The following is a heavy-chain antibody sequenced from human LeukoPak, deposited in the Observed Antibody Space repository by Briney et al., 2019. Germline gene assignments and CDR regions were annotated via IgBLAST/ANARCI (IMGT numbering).Heavy chain of an antibody. D-gene: IGHD3-16*01. CDR2: ISSSSSCI. Sequence: GGSLRLSCAASGFTFSSYSMNWVRQAPGRGLEWVSSISSSSSCIYYADSLKGRFTISRDDAKNSLYLQMNSLRAEDTAVYYCARDSTPWGEAGRDFDYWGQGALVTVSS. CDR1: GFTFSSYS. V-gene: IGHV3-21*01. J-gene: IGHJ4*02. CDR3: ARDSTPWGEAGRDFDY.